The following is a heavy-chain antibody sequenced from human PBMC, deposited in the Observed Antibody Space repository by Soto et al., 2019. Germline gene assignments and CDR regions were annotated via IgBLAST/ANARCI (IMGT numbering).Heavy chain of an antibody. CDR2: VYNTGST. CDR1: GGSMIKYY. J-gene: IGHJ5*02. D-gene: IGHD3-16*01. CDR3: ARTHRLGEWFDP. V-gene: IGHV4-59*01. Sequence: QVQLQESGPGLVKPSETLSLTCTVSGGSMIKYYLNWIRQPPGKGLEWIEHVYNTGSTNYNPSLKSRVIISVDMSNNQFSLRLTSVTAADMALYYCARTHRLGEWFDPWGQGTLVTVSS.